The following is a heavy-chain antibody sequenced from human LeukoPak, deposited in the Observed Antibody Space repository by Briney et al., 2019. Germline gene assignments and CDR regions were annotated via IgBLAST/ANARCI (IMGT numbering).Heavy chain of an antibody. J-gene: IGHJ4*02. CDR1: GFTFSNAW. V-gene: IGHV3-15*01. D-gene: IGHD4-23*01. CDR3: TTDFYGGNLDY. Sequence: PGGSLRLSCAASGFTFSNAWMTWVRQAPGKGLEWVGRIKSKTDGGTTDYAAPVKGRFTVSRDGSKNTLSLQMSSLKTEDTAVYYCTTDFYGGNLDYWGQGTLVTVSS. CDR2: IKSKTDGGTT.